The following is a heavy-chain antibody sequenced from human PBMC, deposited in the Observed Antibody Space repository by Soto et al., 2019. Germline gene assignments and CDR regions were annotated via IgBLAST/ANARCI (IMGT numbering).Heavy chain of an antibody. CDR3: ARDWEGYCSSTSCYAGIEYFQH. J-gene: IGHJ1*01. CDR1: GFTFSSYW. V-gene: IGHV3-7*01. CDR2: IKQDGSEK. D-gene: IGHD2-2*01. Sequence: PGGSLRLSCAASGFTFSSYWMSWVRQAPGKGLEWVANIKQDGSEKYYVDSVKGRFTISRDNAKNSLYLQMNSLRAEDTAVYYCARDWEGYCSSTSCYAGIEYFQHWGQGTLVTVSS.